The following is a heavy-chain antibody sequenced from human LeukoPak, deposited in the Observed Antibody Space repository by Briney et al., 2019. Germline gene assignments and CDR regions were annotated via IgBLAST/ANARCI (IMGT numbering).Heavy chain of an antibody. V-gene: IGHV3-23*01. D-gene: IGHD6-13*01. CDR2: ISASGGST. CDR3: AREGGIAEGGY. Sequence: GGSLRLSCAASGFTFNTYAMSWVRQAPGKGLEWVSGISASGGSTYYADSVKGRFTISRDNSKNTLYLQMNSLRAEDTAVYYCAREGGIAEGGYWGQGTLVTVSS. CDR1: GFTFNTYA. J-gene: IGHJ4*02.